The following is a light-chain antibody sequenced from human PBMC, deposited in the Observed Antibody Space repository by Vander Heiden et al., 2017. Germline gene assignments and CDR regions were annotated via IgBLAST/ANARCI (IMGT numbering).Light chain of an antibody. CDR3: MQALQTPT. CDR1: QSLLHSNGYNY. V-gene: IGKV2-28*01. CDR2: LGS. J-gene: IGKJ1*01. Sequence: DIVMTPSPLSLPVTPREPASISCRSSQSLLHSNGYNYLDWYLQKPGQSPQLLIYLGSNRASGVPDRFSGSGSGTDFTLKISRVEAEDVGVYYCMQALQTPTFGQGTKVEIK.